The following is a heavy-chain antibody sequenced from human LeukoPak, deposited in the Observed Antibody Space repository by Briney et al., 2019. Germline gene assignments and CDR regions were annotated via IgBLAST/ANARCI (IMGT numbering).Heavy chain of an antibody. Sequence: SETLSLTCTVSGGSVSSTTYFWSWRRQPPGKGLEWIASINYSGSTYYNPSLKSRVTISVDTSDNQFYLKLSSVTAADTAVYYCARYVVYGSGKYYFDYWGQGTLVTVSS. D-gene: IGHD3-10*01. V-gene: IGHV4-39*01. CDR3: ARYVVYGSGKYYFDY. CDR1: GGSVSSTTYF. CDR2: INYSGST. J-gene: IGHJ4*02.